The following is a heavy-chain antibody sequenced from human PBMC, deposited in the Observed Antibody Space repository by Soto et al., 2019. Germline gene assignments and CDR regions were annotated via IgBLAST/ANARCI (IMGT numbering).Heavy chain of an antibody. J-gene: IGHJ5*02. CDR1: GYTFTSYA. V-gene: IGHV1-3*01. Sequence: ASVKVSCKASGYTFTSYAMHWVRQAPGQRLEWMGWINAGNGNTKYSQKFQGRVTITRDTSASTAYMELSSLRSEDTAVYYCARDLGTLGNPKNWFDPWGQGTLVTVYS. CDR3: ARDLGTLGNPKNWFDP. D-gene: IGHD1-1*01. CDR2: INAGNGNT.